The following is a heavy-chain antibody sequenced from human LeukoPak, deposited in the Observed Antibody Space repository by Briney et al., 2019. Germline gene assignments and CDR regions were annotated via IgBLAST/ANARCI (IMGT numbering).Heavy chain of an antibody. CDR1: GGTFSSYA. V-gene: IGHV1-18*01. CDR3: ARTYYYDSSGYWFPKY. CDR2: ISAYNGNT. Sequence: ASVKVSCKASGGTFSSYAISWVRQAPGQGLEWMGWISAYNGNTNYAQKLQGRVTMTTDTSTSTAYMELRSLRSDDTAVYYCARTYYYDSSGYWFPKYWGQGTLVTVSS. D-gene: IGHD3-22*01. J-gene: IGHJ4*02.